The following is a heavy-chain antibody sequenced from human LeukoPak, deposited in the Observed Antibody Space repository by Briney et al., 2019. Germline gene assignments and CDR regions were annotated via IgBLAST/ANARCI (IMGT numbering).Heavy chain of an antibody. D-gene: IGHD3-3*01. Sequence: SVKVSCKASGGTFSSYAISWVRQAPGQGLEWMGGIIPIFGTANYAQKFQGRVTITADESTSTAYMELSSLRSEDTAAYYCRLYTPDFWSGYWGAYGMDVWGQGTTVTVSS. J-gene: IGHJ6*02. CDR2: IIPIFGTA. V-gene: IGHV1-69*13. CDR3: RLYTPDFWSGYWGAYGMDV. CDR1: GGTFSSYA.